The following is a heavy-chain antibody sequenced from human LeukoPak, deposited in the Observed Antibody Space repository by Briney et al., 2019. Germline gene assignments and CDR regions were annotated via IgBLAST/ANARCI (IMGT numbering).Heavy chain of an antibody. V-gene: IGHV4-61*09. CDR1: GGSISSGGYY. CDR2: IYTSGST. D-gene: IGHD3-3*01. CDR3: ARLGSYDFWSGYLPPIYYYYYMDV. J-gene: IGHJ6*03. Sequence: SQTLSLTCTVSGGSISSGGYYWSWIRQPPGKGLEWIGYIYTSGSTNYNPSLKSRVTISVDTSKNQFSLKLSSVTAADTAVYYCARLGSYDFWSGYLPPIYYYYYMDVWGKGTTVTVSS.